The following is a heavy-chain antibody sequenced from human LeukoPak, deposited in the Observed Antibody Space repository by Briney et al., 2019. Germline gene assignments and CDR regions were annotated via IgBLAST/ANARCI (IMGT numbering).Heavy chain of an antibody. J-gene: IGHJ4*02. CDR3: ARVHWGLDY. CDR2: ISNTGSNR. D-gene: IGHD7-27*01. V-gene: IGHV3-11*01. Sequence: GGSLRLSCAVSGFTFSDNYMSWIRQAPGKGLEWVSYISNTGSNRNYADSVKGRFTISMDNTKNSLYMQMNSLRAEDTAVYYCARVHWGLDYWGQGPLVTVSS. CDR1: GFTFSDNY.